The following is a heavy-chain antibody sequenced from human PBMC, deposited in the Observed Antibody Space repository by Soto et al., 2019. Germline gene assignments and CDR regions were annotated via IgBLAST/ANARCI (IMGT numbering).Heavy chain of an antibody. CDR1: GFTFSSYG. CDR3: ARVSMTLVTRDYYYGMDV. CDR2: IWYDGSNK. V-gene: IGHV3-33*01. Sequence: PGGSLRLSCAASGFTFSSYGMHWVRQAPGKGQEWVAVIWYDGSNKYYADSVKGRFTISRDNSKNTLYLQMNSLRAEDTAVYYCARVSMTLVTRDYYYGMDVWGQGTTVTVSS. J-gene: IGHJ6*02. D-gene: IGHD3-22*01.